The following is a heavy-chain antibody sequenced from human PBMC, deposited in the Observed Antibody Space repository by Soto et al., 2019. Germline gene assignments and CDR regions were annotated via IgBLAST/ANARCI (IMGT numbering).Heavy chain of an antibody. CDR1: GYTFNSYY. D-gene: IGHD2-15*01. CDR2: INPRDGST. J-gene: IGHJ6*02. V-gene: IGHV1-46*02. CDR3: ARSYCSGGICYSEGSYSYHGMDV. Sequence: GASVKVSCKASGYTFNSYYMHWVRQGPGQGLEWMGIINPRDGSTRYAQRFQDRLTMTRDTSTSTVYMELSSLRSEDTAVYYCARSYCSGGICYSEGSYSYHGMDVWGQGTTVTVSS.